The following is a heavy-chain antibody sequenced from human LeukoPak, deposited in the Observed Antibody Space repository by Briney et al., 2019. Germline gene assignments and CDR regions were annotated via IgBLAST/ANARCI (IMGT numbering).Heavy chain of an antibody. CDR1: GFTFSSHV. Sequence: GSLRLSCAASGFTFSSHVINWVRQAPGKGLKWVSAISSSGGSTYYVDSVKGRFTISRDNSKNTLYLQMNSLRAEDTAVYYCAKLSGEFDSWGQGTLVTVSS. V-gene: IGHV3-23*01. CDR2: ISSSGGST. D-gene: IGHD3-10*01. J-gene: IGHJ4*02. CDR3: AKLSGEFDS.